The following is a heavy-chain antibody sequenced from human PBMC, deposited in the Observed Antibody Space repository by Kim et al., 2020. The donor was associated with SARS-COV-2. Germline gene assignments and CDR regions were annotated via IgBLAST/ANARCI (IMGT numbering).Heavy chain of an antibody. J-gene: IGHJ6*02. V-gene: IGHV7-4-1*02. Sequence: ASVKVSCKASGYTFTSYAMNWVRQAPGQGLEWMGGINTNTGNPTYAQGFTGRFVFSLDTSVSTAYLQISSLKAEDTAVYYCAREEYSGYDSYYYYYGMDVWGQGTTVTVSS. CDR3: AREEYSGYDSYYYYYGMDV. D-gene: IGHD5-12*01. CDR1: GYTFTSYA. CDR2: INTNTGNP.